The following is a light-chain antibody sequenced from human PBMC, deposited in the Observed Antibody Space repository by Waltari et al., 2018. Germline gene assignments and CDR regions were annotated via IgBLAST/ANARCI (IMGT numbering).Light chain of an antibody. J-gene: IGLJ2*01. V-gene: IGLV2-14*01. CDR1: SSDVGGYNY. CDR2: DVS. CDR3: SSYTSSSTVGVV. Sequence: QSALTQPASVSGSPGQSITISCTGTSSDVGGYNYVSWYQQHPGKAPKLMIYDVSKRPSGVSKRFSGSKSGNTASLTISGLQAEDEADYYCSSYTSSSTVGVVFGGGTKLTVL.